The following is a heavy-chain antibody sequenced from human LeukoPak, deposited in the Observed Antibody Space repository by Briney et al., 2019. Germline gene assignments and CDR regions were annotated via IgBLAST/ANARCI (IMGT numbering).Heavy chain of an antibody. D-gene: IGHD3-22*01. CDR3: ARDGDSSGYVLYYYYYYMDV. V-gene: IGHV3-7*01. CDR2: IKQDGSEK. CDR1: GFTFSSYG. J-gene: IGHJ6*03. Sequence: GGSLRLSCAASGFTFSSYGMHWVRQAPGKGLEWVANIKQDGSEKYYVDSVKGRFTISRDNAKNSLYLQMNSLRAEDTAVYYCARDGDSSGYVLYYYYYYMDVWGKGTTVTVSS.